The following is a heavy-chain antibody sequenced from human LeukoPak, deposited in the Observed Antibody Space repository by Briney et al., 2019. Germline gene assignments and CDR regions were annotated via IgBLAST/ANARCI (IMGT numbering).Heavy chain of an antibody. D-gene: IGHD3-10*01. J-gene: IGHJ6*02. CDR3: ARGRRSWPYYYGSGSPPYYYGMDV. CDR2: IYHSGST. V-gene: IGHV4-4*02. CDR1: GGSISSSNW. Sequence: SETLSLTCAVSGGSISSSNWWSWVRQPPGKGLEWIGEIYHSGSTNYNPSLKSRVTISVDKSKNQFSLKLSSVTAADTAVYYCARGRRSWPYYYGSGSPPYYYGMDVWAKGPRSPSP.